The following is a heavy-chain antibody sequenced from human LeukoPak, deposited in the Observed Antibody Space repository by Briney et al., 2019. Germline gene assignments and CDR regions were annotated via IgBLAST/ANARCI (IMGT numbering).Heavy chain of an antibody. V-gene: IGHV3-30*01. CDR2: ISYDGSNK. CDR3: ARVLLNCLDY. D-gene: IGHD3-10*01. J-gene: IGHJ4*02. CDR1: GFTFSSYA. Sequence: GGSLRLSCAASGFTFSSYAMHWVRQAPGMGLEWVAVISYDGSNKYYADSVKGRFTISRDNSKNTLYLQMNSLRAEDTAVYFCARVLLNCLDYWGQGTLVTVPS.